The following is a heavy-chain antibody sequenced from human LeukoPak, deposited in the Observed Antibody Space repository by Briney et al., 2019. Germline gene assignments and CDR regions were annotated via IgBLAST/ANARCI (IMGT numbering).Heavy chain of an antibody. J-gene: IGHJ4*02. Sequence: PGGSLRLSCAASGFTVSSNYMSWVRQAPGKGLEWVSVIYSDGSTYYADSVKGRFTISRDNSRDTLYLQMNSLRAVDTAVYYCARDLRQRNPFDYWGQGTLVTVSS. V-gene: IGHV3-66*01. CDR1: GFTVSSNY. CDR2: IYSDGST. D-gene: IGHD1-14*01. CDR3: ARDLRQRNPFDY.